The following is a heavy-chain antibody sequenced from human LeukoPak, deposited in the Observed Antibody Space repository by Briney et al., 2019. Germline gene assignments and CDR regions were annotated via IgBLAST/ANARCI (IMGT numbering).Heavy chain of an antibody. CDR2: IYYSGST. CDR1: GGSISSYY. V-gene: IGHV4-59*05. J-gene: IGHJ3*02. D-gene: IGHD2-21*02. Sequence: PSETLSLTCTVSGGSISSYYWSWIRQPAGKGLEWIGSIYYSGSTYYNPSLKSRVTISVDTSKNQFSLKLSSVTAADTAVYYCARTLYCGGDCYSIGHAFDIWGQGTMVTVSS. CDR3: ARTLYCGGDCYSIGHAFDI.